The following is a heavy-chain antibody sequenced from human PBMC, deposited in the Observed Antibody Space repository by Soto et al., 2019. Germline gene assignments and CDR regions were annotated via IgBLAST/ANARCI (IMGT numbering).Heavy chain of an antibody. V-gene: IGHV3-23*01. CDR1: GFTFSSYA. Sequence: GGSLRLSCAASGFTFSSYAMSWVRQAPGKGLEWVSAISGNGGSTYYADSVKGRFTISRDNSKNTLYLQMSSLRAEDTAVYYCVRYDSSDYYYYGMDVWGQGTTVTVSS. CDR3: VRYDSSDYYYYGMDV. CDR2: ISGNGGST. J-gene: IGHJ6*02. D-gene: IGHD3-22*01.